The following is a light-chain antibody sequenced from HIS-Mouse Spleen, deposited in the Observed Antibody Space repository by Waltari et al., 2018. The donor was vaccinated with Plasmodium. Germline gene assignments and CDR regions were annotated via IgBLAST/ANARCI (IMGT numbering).Light chain of an antibody. V-gene: IGKV1-39*01. CDR1: QSISSY. J-gene: IGKJ1*01. CDR3: QQSYSTWT. Sequence: DIQMTQSPSSLSASAGDRVTITCRASQSISSYLNWYQQKPGKAPNLLIYAASSLQSGVPSRFSGSGSGTDFTLTISSLQPEDFATYYCQQSYSTWTFGQGTKVEIK. CDR2: AAS.